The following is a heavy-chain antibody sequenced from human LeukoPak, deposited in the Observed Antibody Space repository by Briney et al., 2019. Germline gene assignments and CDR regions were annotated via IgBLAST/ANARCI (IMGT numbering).Heavy chain of an antibody. Sequence: PGGSLRLSCAASGFTFSSYAMGWVRQAPGKGLEWVSSISSSSSYIYYADSVKGRFTISRDNAKNSLYLQMNSLRAEDTAVYYCARPNDYGDYEVGYWGQGTLVTVSS. D-gene: IGHD4-17*01. V-gene: IGHV3-21*01. CDR3: ARPNDYGDYEVGY. CDR2: ISSSSSYI. J-gene: IGHJ4*02. CDR1: GFTFSSYA.